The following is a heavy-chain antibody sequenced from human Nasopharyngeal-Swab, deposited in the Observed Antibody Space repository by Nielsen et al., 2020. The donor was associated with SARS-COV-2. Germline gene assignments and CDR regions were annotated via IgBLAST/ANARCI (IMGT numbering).Heavy chain of an antibody. Sequence: ASVKVSCKASGYTFTANYLHWVRQAPGQGLEWMGRINPNSGGTNYAQKFQGRVTMTRDTSISTAYMELSRLRSDDTAVYYCARVLYSSGGWFDPWGQGTLVTVSS. CDR3: ARVLYSSGGWFDP. J-gene: IGHJ5*02. CDR1: GYTFTANY. CDR2: INPNSGGT. V-gene: IGHV1-2*06. D-gene: IGHD6-19*01.